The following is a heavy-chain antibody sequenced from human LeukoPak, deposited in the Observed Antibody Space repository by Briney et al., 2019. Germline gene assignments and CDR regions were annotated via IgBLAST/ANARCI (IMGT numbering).Heavy chain of an antibody. D-gene: IGHD6-13*01. CDR1: GGSISSSSYY. Sequence: SSETLSLTCAVSGGSISSSSYYWGWIRQPPGKGLEWIGSIYYSGSTYYNPSLKSRVTISVDTSKNQFSLKLSSVTAADTAVYYCARDGEQQLVFDYWGQGTLVTVSS. J-gene: IGHJ4*02. CDR2: IYYSGST. V-gene: IGHV4-39*07. CDR3: ARDGEQQLVFDY.